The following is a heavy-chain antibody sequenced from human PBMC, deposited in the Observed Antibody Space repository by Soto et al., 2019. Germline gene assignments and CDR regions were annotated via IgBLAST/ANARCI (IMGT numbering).Heavy chain of an antibody. V-gene: IGHV3-33*01. J-gene: IGHJ4*02. Sequence: QVQLVESGGGVVQPGRSLRLSCAASGFTFSSYGMHWVRQAPGKGLEWVAVIWYDGSNKYCADSVKGRFTISRDNSKNTLYLQMNSLRAEDTAVYYCARDLRAAAGTGGLDYWGQGTLVTVSS. D-gene: IGHD6-13*01. CDR2: IWYDGSNK. CDR3: ARDLRAAAGTGGLDY. CDR1: GFTFSSYG.